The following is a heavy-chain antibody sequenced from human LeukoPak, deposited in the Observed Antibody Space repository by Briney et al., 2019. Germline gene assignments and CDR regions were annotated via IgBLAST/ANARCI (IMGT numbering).Heavy chain of an antibody. Sequence: SETLSLTCSVSGGSISSRSYYWGWVRQPPGKGLEWIGSTYYTGSTYYNPSLRSRVSISGDTSKNQVSLKVNSVTAADTAVYYCARLGAAPGPPHYFYYGMDAWGQGTTVTVS. CDR3: ARLGAAPGPPHYFYYGMDA. J-gene: IGHJ6*02. CDR1: GGSISSRSYY. CDR2: TYYTGST. V-gene: IGHV4-39*01. D-gene: IGHD6-13*01.